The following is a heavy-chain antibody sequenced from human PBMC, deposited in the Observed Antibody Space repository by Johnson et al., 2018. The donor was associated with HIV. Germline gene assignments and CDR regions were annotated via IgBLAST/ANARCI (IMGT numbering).Heavy chain of an antibody. CDR2: IGPAADT. CDR1: EFTFSNHD. Sequence: VQLVESGGGLVQPGGSLRLSCAASEFTFSNHDMHWVRQTTGKGLESVSPIGPAADTYYPGSVKGRFTVSRENAKNSLYLQMNSLRAEDTALYYCAKVHSSSSLKGAFDIWGQGTMVTVSS. V-gene: IGHV3-13*01. D-gene: IGHD6-6*01. J-gene: IGHJ3*02. CDR3: AKVHSSSSLKGAFDI.